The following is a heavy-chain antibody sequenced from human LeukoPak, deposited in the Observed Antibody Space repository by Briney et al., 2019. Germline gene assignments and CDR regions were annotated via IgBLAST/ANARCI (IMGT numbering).Heavy chain of an antibody. Sequence: GGSLRLSCAASGFTFSSYAMHWVRQAPGKGLEYVSAISSNGGSTYYANSVKGRFTISRDNSKNTLYLQMGSLRAEDMAVYYCARELVGSEGYCSGGSCYRIRFGYDYWGQGTLVTVSS. CDR2: ISSNGGST. D-gene: IGHD2-15*01. CDR1: GFTFSSYA. J-gene: IGHJ4*02. CDR3: ARELVGSEGYCSGGSCYRIRFGYDY. V-gene: IGHV3-64*01.